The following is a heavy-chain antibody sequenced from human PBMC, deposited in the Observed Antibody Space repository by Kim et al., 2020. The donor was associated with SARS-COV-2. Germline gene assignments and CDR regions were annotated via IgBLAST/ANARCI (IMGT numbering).Heavy chain of an antibody. Sequence: SETLSLTCTVSGGSISSGSYYWSWIRQPAGKGLEWIGRIYTSGSTNYNPSLKSRVTISVDTSKNQFSLKLSAVTAADTAVYYCARDWAAQWERPHYPLYFDPWGQGTLVTVSS. CDR1: GGSISSGSYY. D-gene: IGHD1-26*01. CDR3: ARDWAAQWERPHYPLYFDP. V-gene: IGHV4-61*02. J-gene: IGHJ5*02. CDR2: IYTSGST.